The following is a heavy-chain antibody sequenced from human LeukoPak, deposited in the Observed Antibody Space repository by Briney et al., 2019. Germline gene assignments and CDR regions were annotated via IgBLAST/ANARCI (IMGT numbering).Heavy chain of an antibody. J-gene: IGHJ2*01. CDR1: GGTFSSYV. CDR2: IILISGTP. CDR3: ASWTHYYESTILGYFDL. Sequence: ASVKVSCKASGGTFSSYVISWVRQAPGQGLEWMGGIILISGTPNYAQRFQGRVTITADESTSTAYMELSSLRSEDTAVYYCASWTHYYESTILGYFDLWGRGTLVTVSS. D-gene: IGHD3-22*01. V-gene: IGHV1-69*13.